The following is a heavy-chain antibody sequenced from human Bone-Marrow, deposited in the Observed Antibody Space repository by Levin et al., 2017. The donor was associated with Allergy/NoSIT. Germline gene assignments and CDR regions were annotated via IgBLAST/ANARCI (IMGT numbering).Heavy chain of an antibody. CDR2: VKTSDGST. Sequence: PGGSLRLSCEASGFDFNAFAMHWVRQAPGQGLEWVGIVKTSDGSTSLAQKFRGRLGLRRDASTNTVYMYLSSLKSDDTAVYYCARSGLLAAATTTEGFYFDYWGQGTLVTVSS. J-gene: IGHJ4*02. V-gene: IGHV1-46*02. D-gene: IGHD1-26*01. CDR3: ARSGLLAAATTTEGFYFDY. CDR1: GFDFNAFA.